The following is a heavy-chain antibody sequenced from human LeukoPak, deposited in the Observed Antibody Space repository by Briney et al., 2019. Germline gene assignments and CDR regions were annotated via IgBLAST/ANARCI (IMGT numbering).Heavy chain of an antibody. CDR1: GYTFPSHD. J-gene: IGHJ4*02. Sequence: ASVKVSCKTSGYTFPSHDINWVRQATGQGLEWMGWMNPNSGNTGYAQKFQGRVTMTRNTSISTAYMELSSLRSEDTAVYYCARVLGSGSYSVDYWGQGTLVTVSS. V-gene: IGHV1-8*02. CDR3: ARVLGSGSYSVDY. CDR2: MNPNSGNT. D-gene: IGHD1-26*01.